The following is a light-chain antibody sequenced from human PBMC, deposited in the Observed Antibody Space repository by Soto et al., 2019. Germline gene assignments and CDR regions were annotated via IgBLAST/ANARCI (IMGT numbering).Light chain of an antibody. V-gene: IGLV2-14*03. J-gene: IGLJ1*01. Sequence: QCVLTQPASVYGSPGEWITISCTGTSSDIGAYNYVSWYQQHPGKAPKLIIYDVTNRPAGISSRFSASKSGNTASLTISVLQAEDEADYYCCSYKSSSTLYVFGTGTKVTVL. CDR1: SSDIGAYNY. CDR3: CSYKSSSTLYV. CDR2: DVT.